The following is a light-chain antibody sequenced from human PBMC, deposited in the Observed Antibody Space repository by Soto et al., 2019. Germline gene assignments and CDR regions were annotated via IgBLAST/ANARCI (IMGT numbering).Light chain of an antibody. V-gene: IGLV2-23*01. J-gene: IGLJ1*01. CDR1: SSDVGSHNL. Sequence: QSALTQPASVSGSPGQSITISCTGTSSDVGSHNLVSWYQQYPGKAPKLIISEASKRPSGVYNRFSGSKSGSTASLTSSGLQAEDEADYYCCSNAPSSTYVFGTGTKVTVL. CDR3: CSNAPSSTYV. CDR2: EAS.